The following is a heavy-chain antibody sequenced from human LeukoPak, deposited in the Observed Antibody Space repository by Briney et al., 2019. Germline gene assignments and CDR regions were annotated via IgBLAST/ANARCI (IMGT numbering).Heavy chain of an antibody. CDR2: IYPGDSDT. Sequence: GESRKISCKGSGYSFTSYWIGWVRQMPGKGLEWMGIIYPGDSDTRYSPSFQGQVTISADKSISTAYLQWSSLKASDPAMYCCARVLGARTPAANYWGQGTLVTVSS. CDR3: ARVLGARTPAANY. D-gene: IGHD2-2*01. CDR1: GYSFTSYW. V-gene: IGHV5-51*01. J-gene: IGHJ4*02.